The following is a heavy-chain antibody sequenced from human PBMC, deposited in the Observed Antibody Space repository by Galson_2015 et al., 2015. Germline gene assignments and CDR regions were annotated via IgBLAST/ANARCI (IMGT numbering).Heavy chain of an antibody. V-gene: IGHV3-13*01. CDR3: ARGHMGAAAGPDDAFEI. CDR1: GFTFSSND. Sequence: SLRLSCAASGFTFSSNDMHWVRHATGEGLEWVSAIDTAGDTYYAGSVRGRFTISRENAKNSLYLQMNSLRDGDTAVYYCARGHMGAAAGPDDAFEIWGQGTMVTVSS. D-gene: IGHD6-13*01. CDR2: IDTAGDT. J-gene: IGHJ3*02.